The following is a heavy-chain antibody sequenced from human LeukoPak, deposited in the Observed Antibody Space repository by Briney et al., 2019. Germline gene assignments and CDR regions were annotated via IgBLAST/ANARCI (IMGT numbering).Heavy chain of an antibody. V-gene: IGHV4-59*08. CDR2: IYYSGST. D-gene: IGHD2-8*01. Sequence: SETLSLTCSVSGASISSYYRSWIRQPPGKGLEWIGHIYYSGSTNYNPSLKSRVTISVDTSKNQFSLKLSSVTAADTAVYYCARAPLIYYYYMDVWGKGTTVTVSS. J-gene: IGHJ6*03. CDR1: GASISSYY. CDR3: ARAPLIYYYYMDV.